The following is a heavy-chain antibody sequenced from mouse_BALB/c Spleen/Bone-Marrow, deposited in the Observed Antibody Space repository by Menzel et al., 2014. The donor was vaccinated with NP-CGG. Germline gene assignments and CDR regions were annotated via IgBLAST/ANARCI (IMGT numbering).Heavy chain of an antibody. Sequence: KRLDWVAYISNGGGSTYYPDTVKGRFTISRDNAKNTLYLQMSSLKSEDTAMYYCARGNGFAYWGQGTLVTVSA. V-gene: IGHV5-12-2*01. CDR3: ARGNGFAY. J-gene: IGHJ3*01. CDR2: ISNGGGST.